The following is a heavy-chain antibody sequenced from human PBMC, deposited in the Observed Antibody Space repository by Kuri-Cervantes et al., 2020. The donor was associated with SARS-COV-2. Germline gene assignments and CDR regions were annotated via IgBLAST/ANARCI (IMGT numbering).Heavy chain of an antibody. V-gene: IGHV4-61*02. D-gene: IGHD4-23*01. J-gene: IGHJ4*02. CDR1: GGSISSSSYY. CDR2: IYTSGST. CDR3: ASSRDDYGGNHDY. Sequence: LRLSCTVSGGSISSSSYYWSWIRQPAGKGLEWIGRIYTSGSTNYNPSLKSRVTMSVDTSKNQFSLKLSSVTAADTAVYYCASSRDDYGGNHDYWGQGTLVTVSS.